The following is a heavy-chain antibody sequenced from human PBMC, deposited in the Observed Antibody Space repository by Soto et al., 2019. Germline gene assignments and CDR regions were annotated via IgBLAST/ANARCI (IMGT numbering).Heavy chain of an antibody. CDR3: ASLAGAKEGFDY. CDR2: TTNKANSYTT. J-gene: IGHJ4*02. D-gene: IGHD1-26*01. Sequence: EVQLVESGGGLVQPGGSLRLSCAASGFILTDHYMDWVRQAPGKGLEWVGRTTNKANSYTTEYAASVKGRFTISRDDSKNSLYVQMNSLKTEDTAGYYCASLAGAKEGFDYWGQGTLVTVSS. CDR1: GFILTDHY. V-gene: IGHV3-72*01.